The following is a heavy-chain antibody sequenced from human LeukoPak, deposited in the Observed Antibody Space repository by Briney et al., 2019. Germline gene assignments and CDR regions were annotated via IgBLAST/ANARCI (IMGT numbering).Heavy chain of an antibody. J-gene: IGHJ4*02. CDR2: IYSGGST. CDR3: ACTYGGLNYFEF. CDR1: GFTVSNNY. D-gene: IGHD4-23*01. V-gene: IGHV3-66*01. Sequence: GGSLRLSCVASGFTVSNNYMIGVRQAPGKGLEWSSVIYSGGSTYYADSVKGRFTISRDNSKNTLYLQMNSLRAEDTAVYYCACTYGGLNYFEFWGQGTLVTVSS.